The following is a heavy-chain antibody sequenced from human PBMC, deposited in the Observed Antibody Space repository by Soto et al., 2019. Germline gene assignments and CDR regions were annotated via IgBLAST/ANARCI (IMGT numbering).Heavy chain of an antibody. D-gene: IGHD6-13*01. V-gene: IGHV4-4*02. CDR3: ARVPEYSSSWYFYYYYYYGMDV. CDR2: IYHSGST. Sequence: PSETLSLTCAVSGGAIVSSNCWILFRDPPGKVLEWSGEIYHSGSTNYNPSLKSRVTISVDKSKNQFSLKLSSVTAADTAVYYCARVPEYSSSWYFYYYYYYGMDVWGQGTTVTVSS. CDR1: GGAIVSSNC. J-gene: IGHJ6*02.